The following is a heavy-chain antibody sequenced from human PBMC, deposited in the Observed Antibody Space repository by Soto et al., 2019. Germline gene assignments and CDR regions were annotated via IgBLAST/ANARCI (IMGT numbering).Heavy chain of an antibody. J-gene: IGHJ5*02. CDR2: TIPIFGTA. D-gene: IGHD1-26*01. CDR1: GGTFSSYA. V-gene: IGHV1-69*13. CDR3: ARDPGGIVGASAFDP. Sequence: ASVKVSCKASGGTFSSYAISWVRQAPGQGLEWMGGTIPIFGTANYAQKFQGRVTVTADESTSTAYMELSSLRSEDTAVYYCARDPGGIVGASAFDPWGQGTLVTVSS.